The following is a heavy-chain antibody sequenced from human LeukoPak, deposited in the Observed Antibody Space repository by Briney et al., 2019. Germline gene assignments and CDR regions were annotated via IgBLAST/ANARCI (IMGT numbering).Heavy chain of an antibody. V-gene: IGHV4-59*01. CDR3: ARVKYSSGWYEFDS. Sequence: NPSETLSLTCNVSGVPIDSDYWSCLRQPPGKGLEWIGYIYYSGSPKYNPSLESRVAISVDTSKTHFSLNVNSVTAADTAVYFCARVKYSSGWYEFDSWGQGTLVTVSS. D-gene: IGHD6-19*01. CDR1: GVPIDSDY. J-gene: IGHJ4*02. CDR2: IYYSGSP.